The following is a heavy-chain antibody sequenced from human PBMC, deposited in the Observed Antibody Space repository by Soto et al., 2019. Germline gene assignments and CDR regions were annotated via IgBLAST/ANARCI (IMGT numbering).Heavy chain of an antibody. V-gene: IGHV1-18*01. CDR1: GYTFTSYG. J-gene: IGHJ6*02. CDR2: ISAYNGNT. D-gene: IGHD1-26*01. Sequence: ASVKVSCKASGYTFTSYGISWVRQAPGQGLEWMGWISAYNGNTNYAQKLQGRVTMTTDTSTSTAYMELRSLRSDDTAVYYCARKGVGATRYYYGMDVWGQGTTVTVSS. CDR3: ARKGVGATRYYYGMDV.